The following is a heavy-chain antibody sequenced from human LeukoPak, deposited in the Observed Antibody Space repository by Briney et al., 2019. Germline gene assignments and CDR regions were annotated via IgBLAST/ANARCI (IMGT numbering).Heavy chain of an antibody. CDR3: ARVMGTTVSFILDY. CDR1: GFTFSSYA. D-gene: IGHD2/OR15-2a*01. Sequence: GGSLRLSCAASGFTFSSYAMHWVRQAPGKGLEWVAVISYDGSNKYYADSVKGRFTISRDNSKNTLYLQMNSLRAEDTAVYYCARVMGTTVSFILDYWGQGTLVTVSS. J-gene: IGHJ4*02. V-gene: IGHV3-30-3*01. CDR2: ISYDGSNK.